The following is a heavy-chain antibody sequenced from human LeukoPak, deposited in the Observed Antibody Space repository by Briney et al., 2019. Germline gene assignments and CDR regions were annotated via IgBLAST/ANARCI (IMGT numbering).Heavy chain of an antibody. D-gene: IGHD6-13*01. CDR3: AKSSGIAAAGTVDDY. CDR2: ISGSGGST. J-gene: IGHJ4*02. V-gene: IGHV3-23*01. Sequence: GGSLRLSCAASGFTFSSYAMSWVRQAPGKGLEWVSAISGSGGSTYYADSVKGRFTISGDNSKNTLYLQMNSLRAEDTAVYYCAKSSGIAAAGTVDDYWGQGTLVTVSS. CDR1: GFTFSSYA.